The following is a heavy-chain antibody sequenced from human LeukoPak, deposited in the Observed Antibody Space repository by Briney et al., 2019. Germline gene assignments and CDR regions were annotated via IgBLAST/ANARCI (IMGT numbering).Heavy chain of an antibody. J-gene: IGHJ4*02. Sequence: GGSLRLSCAASGFTFSSYGMHWVRQAPGKGLEWVAVIWFDGSNKYYADSVKGRFTISRDNSKNTLYLQMNSLRAEDTAVYYCARDSANWSYFDYWGQGTLVTVSS. CDR2: IWFDGSNK. V-gene: IGHV3-33*01. D-gene: IGHD7-27*01. CDR3: ARDSANWSYFDY. CDR1: GFTFSSYG.